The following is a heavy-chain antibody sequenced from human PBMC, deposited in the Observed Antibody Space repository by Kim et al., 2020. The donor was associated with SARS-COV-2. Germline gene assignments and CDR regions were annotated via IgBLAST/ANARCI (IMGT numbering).Heavy chain of an antibody. Sequence: GGSLRLSCAASGFTFSSYAMHWVRQAPGKGLEWVAVISYDGSNKYYADSVKGRFTISRDNSKNTLYLQMNSLRAEDTAVYYCARDYYGDSSGYYTWYFDYWGQGTLVTVSS. J-gene: IGHJ4*02. CDR1: GFTFSSYA. CDR3: ARDYYGDSSGYYTWYFDY. D-gene: IGHD3-22*01. CDR2: ISYDGSNK. V-gene: IGHV3-30*04.